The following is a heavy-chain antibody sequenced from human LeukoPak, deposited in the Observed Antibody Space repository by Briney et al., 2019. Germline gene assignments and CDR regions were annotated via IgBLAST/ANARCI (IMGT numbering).Heavy chain of an antibody. CDR1: GFTFSSYE. CDR2: ISSSGSTI. CDR3: ANTRKRYCSGGNCYSGILVYFDY. D-gene: IGHD2-15*01. V-gene: IGHV3-48*03. J-gene: IGHJ4*02. Sequence: SGGSLRLSCAASGFTFSSYEMNWVRQAPGKGLEWVSYISSSGSTIYYADSVKGRFTISRDNAKNSLYLQMNSLRAEDTAVYYCANTRKRYCSGGNCYSGILVYFDYWGQGTLVTVSS.